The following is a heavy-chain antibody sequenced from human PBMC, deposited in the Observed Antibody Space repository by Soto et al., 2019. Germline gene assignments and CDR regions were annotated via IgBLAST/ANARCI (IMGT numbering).Heavy chain of an antibody. CDR2: IWYDGSNK. V-gene: IGHV3-33*01. CDR1: GFTFSSYG. Sequence: PGGSLRLSCAASGFTFSSYGMHWVRQAPGKGLEWVAVIWYDGSNKYYADSVKGRFTISRDNSKNTLYLQMNSLRAEDTAVYYCARDPGLLTGYDAGTYYFDYWGQGTLVTVSS. CDR3: ARDPGLLTGYDAGTYYFDY. D-gene: IGHD3-9*01. J-gene: IGHJ4*02.